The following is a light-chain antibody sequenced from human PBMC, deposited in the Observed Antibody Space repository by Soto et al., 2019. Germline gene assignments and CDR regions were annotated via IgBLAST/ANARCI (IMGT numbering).Light chain of an antibody. J-gene: IGLJ1*01. V-gene: IGLV1-40*01. CDR1: SSNIGAGYD. CDR2: ANT. Sequence: QSALAQLPAVSGAAGQRVSISCTGSSSNIGAGYDVHSYQQLPGAAPKLLIYANTKRPSGLPGRFSCSKSATSPSLALTGLQAEDEADYYCQSYDSSLSGYVFGTGTKVTVL. CDR3: QSYDSSLSGYV.